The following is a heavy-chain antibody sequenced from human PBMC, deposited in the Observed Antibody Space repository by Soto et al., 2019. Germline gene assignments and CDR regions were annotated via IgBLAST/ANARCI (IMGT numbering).Heavy chain of an antibody. D-gene: IGHD3-22*01. CDR1: GGTFSSYA. Sequence: ASVKVSCKASGGTFSSYAISWVRQAPGQGLEWMGGIIPIFGTANYAQRFQGRVTITADKSTSTAYMELSSLRSEDTAVYYCARDYHYDSSGYRSAFDIWGQGTMVTVSS. J-gene: IGHJ3*02. CDR3: ARDYHYDSSGYRSAFDI. V-gene: IGHV1-69*06. CDR2: IIPIFGTA.